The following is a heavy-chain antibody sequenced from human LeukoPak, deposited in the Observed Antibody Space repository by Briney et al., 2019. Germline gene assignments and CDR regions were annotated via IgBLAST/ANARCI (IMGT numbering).Heavy chain of an antibody. D-gene: IGHD3-22*01. CDR1: GFTFSSYE. CDR3: TTVGGYYYDSSGYFHY. Sequence: GGSLRLSCAASGFTFSSYEMNWVRQAPGKGLEWIGCVKSKTDGGTTDYAAPVKGRFTISRDDTKNTLYLQMNSLKTEDTAVYYCTTVGGYYYDSSGYFHYWGQGTLVTVSS. V-gene: IGHV3-15*01. CDR2: VKSKTDGGTT. J-gene: IGHJ4*02.